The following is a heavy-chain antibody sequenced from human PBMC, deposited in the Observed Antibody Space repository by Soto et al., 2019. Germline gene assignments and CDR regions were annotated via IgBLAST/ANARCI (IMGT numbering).Heavy chain of an antibody. D-gene: IGHD6-19*01. Sequence: SQTLSLTCAISGDRISSNSAAWNWIRQSPSRGLEWLGRTYYRSKWYNDYAVSVKSRITINPDTSKNQFSLQLNSVTPEDTAVYYCARESRYSSGWYFDYWGQGTLVTVSS. CDR1: GDRISSNSAA. V-gene: IGHV6-1*01. J-gene: IGHJ4*02. CDR3: ARESRYSSGWYFDY. CDR2: TYYRSKWYN.